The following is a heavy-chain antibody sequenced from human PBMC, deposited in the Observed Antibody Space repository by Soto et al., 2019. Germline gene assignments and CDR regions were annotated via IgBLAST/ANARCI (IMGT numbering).Heavy chain of an antibody. CDR3: ARQRGPFDC. J-gene: IGHJ4*02. V-gene: IGHV5-10-1*01. Sequence: GESLKISCKGSGYSFADYWINWVRQMPGKGLEWMGRIDPDDSYTIYSPSFQGHVTISADRSIGTAYLQWSSLKASDTAIYYCARQRGPFDCWGQGTLVTVSS. D-gene: IGHD3-10*01. CDR2: IDPDDSYT. CDR1: GYSFADYW.